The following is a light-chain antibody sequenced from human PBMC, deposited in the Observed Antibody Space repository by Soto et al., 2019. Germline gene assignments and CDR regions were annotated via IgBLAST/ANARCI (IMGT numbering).Light chain of an antibody. CDR2: EVS. V-gene: IGLV2-8*01. J-gene: IGLJ2*01. CDR1: SSDVGTYNY. Sequence: QSALTQPPSASGSLGQSVTISCTGNSSDVGTYNYVSWYQQHPGKAPKLMIYEVSERPSGVPDRFSGSKSGNTASLTVSGLQAEDEADYYCCSYAGSNNVVFGGGTKLTVL. CDR3: CSYAGSNNVV.